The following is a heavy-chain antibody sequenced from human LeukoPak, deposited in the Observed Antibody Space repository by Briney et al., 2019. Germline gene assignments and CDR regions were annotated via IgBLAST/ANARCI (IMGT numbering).Heavy chain of an antibody. CDR3: AEYYFYDSSGYQRYYFDY. CDR2: ISSSGGST. V-gene: IGHV3-23*01. D-gene: IGHD3-22*01. CDR1: GFTFSSYA. J-gene: IGHJ4*02. Sequence: PGGSLRLSCAASGFTFSSYAMSWVRQAPGKGLEWVSGISSSGGSTYYADSVKGRFTISRDNSKDTLYLQMNSLRAEDTAVYYCAEYYFYDSSGYQRYYFDYWGQGTLVTVSS.